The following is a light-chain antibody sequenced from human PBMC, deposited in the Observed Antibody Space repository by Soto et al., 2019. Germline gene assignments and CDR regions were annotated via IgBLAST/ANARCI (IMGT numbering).Light chain of an antibody. CDR2: KAS. Sequence: DIQMTQSPSTLSASIGERVNITCRASQSISSWLAWYQQKPGKAPKVLIYKASNLESGVPSRFSGSGSETEFTLTISSLQPDDFATYYCQQYNVYSTFGGGTKVDIK. J-gene: IGKJ4*01. CDR3: QQYNVYST. V-gene: IGKV1-5*03. CDR1: QSISSW.